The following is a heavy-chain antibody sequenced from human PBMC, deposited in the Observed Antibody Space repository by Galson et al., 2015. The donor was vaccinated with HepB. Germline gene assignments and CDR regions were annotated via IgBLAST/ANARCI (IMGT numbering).Heavy chain of an antibody. V-gene: IGHV4-59*01. CDR2: IYYTGNT. CDR1: GGSITGFY. J-gene: IGHJ4*02. D-gene: IGHD5-24*01. CDR3: ARGGRDGSSFDY. Sequence: ETLSLTCSVSGGSITGFYWSWIRQPPGEGLDWVGYIYYTGNTNYNPSLKSRVTILVDASKNYFSLRLTSVTAADTAVYYCARGGRDGSSFDYWGQGTLVTVSS.